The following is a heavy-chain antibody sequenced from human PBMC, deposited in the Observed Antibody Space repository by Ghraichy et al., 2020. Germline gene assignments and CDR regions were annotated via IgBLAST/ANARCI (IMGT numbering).Heavy chain of an antibody. D-gene: IGHD5-24*01. V-gene: IGHV4-34*01. CDR3: ARGPRWLQSALYY. Sequence: SETLSLTCAVYGGSFSGYYWSWIRQPPGKGLEWIGEINHSGSTNYNPSLKSRVTISVDTSKNQFSLKLSSVTAADTAVYYCARGPRWLQSALYYWGQGTLVTVSS. CDR2: INHSGST. CDR1: GGSFSGYY. J-gene: IGHJ4*02.